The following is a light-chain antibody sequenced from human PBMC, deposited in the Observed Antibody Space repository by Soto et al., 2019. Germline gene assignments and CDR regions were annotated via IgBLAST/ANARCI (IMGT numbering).Light chain of an antibody. CDR1: SSDVGGYNY. Sequence: QSALTQPASVSGSPGQSITISCTGTSSDVGGYNYVSWYQQHPGKAPKLMIYDVSNRPSGVSSRFSGSKSGITASLTISGLQAEDEAEYFCSSYTGSSTQVFGTGTKVTVL. CDR3: SSYTGSSTQV. V-gene: IGLV2-14*01. J-gene: IGLJ1*01. CDR2: DVS.